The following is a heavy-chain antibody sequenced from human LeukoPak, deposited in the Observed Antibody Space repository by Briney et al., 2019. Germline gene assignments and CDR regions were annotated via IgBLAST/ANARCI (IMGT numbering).Heavy chain of an antibody. V-gene: IGHV4-34*01. D-gene: IGHD3-3*01. CDR3: ARGRLFWSGYYPYYFDY. CDR1: GGSFSGYY. CDR2: INHSGST. Sequence: PSETLSLTCAVYGGSFSGYYWRWIRQPPGKGLEWIGKINHSGSTNYNPSLKSRVTISVDTSKNQFSLKLSSVTAADTAVYYCARGRLFWSGYYPYYFDYWGQGTLVTVSS. J-gene: IGHJ4*02.